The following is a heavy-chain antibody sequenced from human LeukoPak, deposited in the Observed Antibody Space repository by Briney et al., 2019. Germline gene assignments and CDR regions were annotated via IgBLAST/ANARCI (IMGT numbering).Heavy chain of an antibody. D-gene: IGHD3-3*01. J-gene: IGHJ4*02. CDR1: GFTFSSYA. V-gene: IGHV3-23*01. CDR3: AGETSRGKLSALADYYDFWSGPTPFDY. CDR2: ISGSGGST. Sequence: SGGSLRLSCAASGFTFSSYAMSWVRQAPGKGLEWVSAISGSGGSTYYADSVKGRFTISRDNSKNTLYLQMNSLRAEDTAVYYCAGETSRGKLSALADYYDFWSGPTPFDYWGQGTLVTVSS.